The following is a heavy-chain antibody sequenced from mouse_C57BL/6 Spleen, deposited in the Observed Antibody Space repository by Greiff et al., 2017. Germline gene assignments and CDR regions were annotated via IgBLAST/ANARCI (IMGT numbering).Heavy chain of an antibody. CDR3: TRELRWSDY. D-gene: IGHD2-1*01. CDR2: IDPETGGT. J-gene: IGHJ4*01. V-gene: IGHV1-15*01. CDR1: GYTFTDYE. Sequence: QVQLKQSGAELVRPGASVTLSCKASGYTFTDYEMHWVKQTPVHGLEWIGAIDPETGGTAYNQKFKGKAILTADKSSSTAYMELRSLTSEDSAVYYCTRELRWSDYWGQGTSVTVSS.